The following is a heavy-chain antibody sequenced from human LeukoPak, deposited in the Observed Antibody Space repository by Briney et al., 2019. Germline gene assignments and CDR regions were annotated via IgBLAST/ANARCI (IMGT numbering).Heavy chain of an antibody. CDR2: IKEDGSEK. CDR1: GCSFRTEW. V-gene: IGHV3-7*01. CDR3: ARDSSGYQ. J-gene: IGHJ4*02. Sequence: PGGSLRRSRESAGCSFRTEWMSWCRQAPGKRLEWVANIKEDGSEKYYGASVKGRFTISRDNAKNSLYLQMNSLRAEDTAVYYCARDSSGYQWGQGTLVTVSS. D-gene: IGHD3-22*01.